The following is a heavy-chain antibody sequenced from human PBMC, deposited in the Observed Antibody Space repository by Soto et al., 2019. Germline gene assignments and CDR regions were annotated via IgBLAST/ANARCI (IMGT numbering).Heavy chain of an antibody. D-gene: IGHD3-10*01. J-gene: IGHJ6*03. Sequence: PGESLKISCKGSGYSFTSYWIGWVRQMPGKGLEWMGIIYPGDSDTRYSPSFQGQVTISADKSISTAYLQWSSLKASDTAMYYCARHHLGHGDYYYYYMDVWGKGTTVTVSS. CDR3: ARHHLGHGDYYYYYMDV. CDR2: IYPGDSDT. CDR1: GYSFTSYW. V-gene: IGHV5-51*01.